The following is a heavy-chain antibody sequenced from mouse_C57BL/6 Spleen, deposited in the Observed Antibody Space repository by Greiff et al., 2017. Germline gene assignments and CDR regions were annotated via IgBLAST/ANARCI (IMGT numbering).Heavy chain of an antibody. Sequence: EVQGVESGGGLVQPGGSLKLSCAASGFTFSDYGMAWVRQAPRKGPAWVAFISNLAYSIYYADTVTGRFTISRGNAKNTLYLEMSSLRSEDTAMYYCARQGYYYGSSYDAMDYWGQGTSVTVSS. D-gene: IGHD1-1*01. CDR2: ISNLAYSI. CDR1: GFTFSDYG. V-gene: IGHV5-15*01. J-gene: IGHJ4*01. CDR3: ARQGYYYGSSYDAMDY.